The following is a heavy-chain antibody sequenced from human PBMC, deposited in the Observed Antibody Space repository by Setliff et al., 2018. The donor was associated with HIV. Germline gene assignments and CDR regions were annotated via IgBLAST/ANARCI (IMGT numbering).Heavy chain of an antibody. V-gene: IGHV3-23*01. CDR2: ISGSSYST. Sequence: GGSLRLSCAASGFTFSDYTMSWVRQGPGKGLEWVSCISGSSYSTYYADSVKGRFTISRDNSEDTLFLQMNSLRAEDTAVYYCARDLSNSELYYYYYMDVWGKGTTVTVSS. CDR3: ARDLSNSELYYYYYMDV. D-gene: IGHD4-4*01. J-gene: IGHJ6*03. CDR1: GFTFSDYT.